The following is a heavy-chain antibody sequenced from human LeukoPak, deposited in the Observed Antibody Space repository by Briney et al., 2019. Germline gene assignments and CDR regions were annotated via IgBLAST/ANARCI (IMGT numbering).Heavy chain of an antibody. CDR3: ARHDCSGGSCYSDYFDY. CDR2: ISAYNGNT. CDR1: GYTFTSYG. Sequence: GASVKVPCKASGYTFTSYGISWVRQAPGQGLEWMGWISAYNGNTNYAQKLQGRVTMTTDTSTSTAYMELRSLRSDDTAVYYCARHDCSGGSCYSDYFDYWGQGTLVTVSS. V-gene: IGHV1-18*01. J-gene: IGHJ4*02. D-gene: IGHD2-15*01.